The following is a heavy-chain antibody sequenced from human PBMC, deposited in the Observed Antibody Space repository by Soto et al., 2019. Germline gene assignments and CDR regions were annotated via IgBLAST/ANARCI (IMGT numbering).Heavy chain of an antibody. CDR1: GFTFSSYG. J-gene: IGHJ6*02. CDR2: IWYDGSNK. CDR3: ARPETNTAMADYYYYGMDV. Sequence: LRLSCAASGFTFSSYGMHWVRQAPGKGLEWVAVIWYDGSNKYYADSVKGRFTISRDNSKNTLYLQMNSLRAEDTAVYYCARPETNTAMADYYYYGMDVWGQGTTVPAS. D-gene: IGHD5-18*01. V-gene: IGHV3-33*01.